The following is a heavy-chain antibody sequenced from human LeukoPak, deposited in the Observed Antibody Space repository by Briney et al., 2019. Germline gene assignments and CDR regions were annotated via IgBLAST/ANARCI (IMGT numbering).Heavy chain of an antibody. CDR1: GFTFSSYW. J-gene: IGHJ4*02. Sequence: GGSLRLSCAASGFTFSSYWMHWVRQAPGKGLVWVSRINSDGSSTSYADSVKGRFTISRDNAKNSLYLQMNSLRAEDTAVYYCARGYYDFWSGWVNHFDYWGQGTLVTVSS. CDR3: ARGYYDFWSGWVNHFDY. D-gene: IGHD3-3*01. V-gene: IGHV3-74*01. CDR2: INSDGSST.